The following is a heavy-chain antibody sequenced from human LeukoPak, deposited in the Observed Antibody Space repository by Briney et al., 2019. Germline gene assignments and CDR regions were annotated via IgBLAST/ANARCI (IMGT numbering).Heavy chain of an antibody. Sequence: HAGGSLRLSCAASGFTFDDYAMHWVRHAPGKGLDWVSDISGRGGRTYYADSVKGRFTISRDNFKNTLYLEMNSLRAEDTAVYYCAKYSVDTPTYYYGMDVWGQGTTVTVSS. J-gene: IGHJ6*02. CDR3: AKYSVDTPTYYYGMDV. V-gene: IGHV3-23*01. CDR2: ISGRGGRT. CDR1: GFTFDDYA. D-gene: IGHD5-18*01.